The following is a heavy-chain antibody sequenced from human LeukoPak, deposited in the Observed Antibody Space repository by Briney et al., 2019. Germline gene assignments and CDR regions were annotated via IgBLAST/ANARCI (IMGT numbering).Heavy chain of an antibody. V-gene: IGHV4-59*08. Sequence: SETLSLTCTVSGGSISSYYWSWIRQPPGKGLEWIGYIYYSGSTNYNPSLKSRVTISVDTSKTQFSLKLSSVTAADTAVYYCARAVPDAEYFQHWGQGTLVTVSS. CDR3: ARAVPDAEYFQH. CDR2: IYYSGST. CDR1: GGSISSYY. J-gene: IGHJ1*01.